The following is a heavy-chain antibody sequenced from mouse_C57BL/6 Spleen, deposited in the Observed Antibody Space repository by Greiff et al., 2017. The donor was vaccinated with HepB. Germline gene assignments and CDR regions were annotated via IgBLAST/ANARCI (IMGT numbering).Heavy chain of an antibody. CDR2: IDPETGGT. J-gene: IGHJ2*01. D-gene: IGHD1-1*02. CDR3: TRCFLLFFDY. V-gene: IGHV1-15*01. CDR1: GYTFTDYE. Sequence: VQLQQSGAELVRPGASVTLSCKASGYTFTDYEMHWVKQTPVHGLEWIGAIDPETGGTAYNQKFKGKAILTADKSSSTAYMELRSLTSEDSAVYYCTRCFLLFFDYWGQGTTLTVSS.